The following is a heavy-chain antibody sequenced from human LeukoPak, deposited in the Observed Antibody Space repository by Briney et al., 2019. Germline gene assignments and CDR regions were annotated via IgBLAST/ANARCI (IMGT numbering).Heavy chain of an antibody. CDR3: ARDYSSSWYKYPFDY. D-gene: IGHD6-13*01. CDR1: GYSISSGYY. J-gene: IGHJ4*02. V-gene: IGHV4-38-2*02. Sequence: PSETLSLTCTVSGYSISSGYYWGWLRQPPGKGLEWIGSIYHSGSTYYNPSLKSRVTISVDTSKNQFSLKLSSVTAADTAVYYCARDYSSSWYKYPFDYWGQGTLVTVSS. CDR2: IYHSGST.